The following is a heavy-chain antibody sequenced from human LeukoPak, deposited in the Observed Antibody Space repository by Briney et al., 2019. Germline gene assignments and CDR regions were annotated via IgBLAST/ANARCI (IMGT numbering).Heavy chain of an antibody. D-gene: IGHD2-21*02. CDR1: GFTFSSYW. J-gene: IGHJ4*02. CDR3: AREGTFGDYRASGDH. V-gene: IGHV3-7*03. CDR2: IKQDGSEK. Sequence: HPGGSLRLSCAASGFTFSSYWMSWVRQAPGKGLEWVANIKQDGSEKYYVDSVKGRFIISRDNAKNSLYLQMNSVRAEDTAVYYCAREGTFGDYRASGDHWGQGALVTVSS.